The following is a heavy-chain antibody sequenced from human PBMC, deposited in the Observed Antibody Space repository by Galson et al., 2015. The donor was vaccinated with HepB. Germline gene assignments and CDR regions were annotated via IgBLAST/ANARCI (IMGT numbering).Heavy chain of an antibody. Sequence: SLRLSCAGSGLTFDDYGTSWFRQAPGKGLEWVSGINWNGGRTGHADSVRGRFTISRDNARNSLYLQMNRLSAEDTAVYYCARDQSYYDSSGYYFKWYFDLWGRGTLVVVS. CDR1: GLTFDDYG. CDR3: ARDQSYYDSSGYYFKWYFDL. V-gene: IGHV3-20*04. CDR2: INWNGGRT. J-gene: IGHJ2*01. D-gene: IGHD3-22*01.